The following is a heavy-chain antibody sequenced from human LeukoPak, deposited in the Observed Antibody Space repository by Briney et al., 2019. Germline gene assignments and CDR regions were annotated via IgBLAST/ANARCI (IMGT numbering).Heavy chain of an antibody. J-gene: IGHJ4*02. Sequence: GASVRVSCKASGGTFSSYATSWVRQAPGQGLEWMGRIIPIFGTANYAQKFQGRVTITTDESTSTAYMELSSLRYEDTAVYYCARDRYYYDSSGYYYFDYWGQGTLVTVSS. D-gene: IGHD3-22*01. CDR1: GGTFSSYA. V-gene: IGHV1-69*05. CDR2: IIPIFGTA. CDR3: ARDRYYYDSSGYYYFDY.